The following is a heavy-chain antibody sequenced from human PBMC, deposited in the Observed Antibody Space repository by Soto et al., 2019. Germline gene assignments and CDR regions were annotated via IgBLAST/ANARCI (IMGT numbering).Heavy chain of an antibody. J-gene: IGHJ5*02. CDR1: GYSFTSYW. V-gene: IGHV5-51*01. D-gene: IGHD6-19*01. CDR2: IYPGDSDT. Sequence: EVQLVQSGAEVKKPGESLKISCKGSGYSFTSYWIAWVRQMPGKGLEWMGVIYPGDSDTRYGPSLQGQVTISVDKSISTAYLQWSSLKASDTAMYYCARHRCESSGRSNWFDPWGQGTLVTISS. CDR3: ARHRCESSGRSNWFDP.